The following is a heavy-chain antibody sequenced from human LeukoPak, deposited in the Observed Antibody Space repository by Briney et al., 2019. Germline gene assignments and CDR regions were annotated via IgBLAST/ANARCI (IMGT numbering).Heavy chain of an antibody. V-gene: IGHV4-59*01. Sequence: SETLSLTCTVSGASISSYYWSWIRQPPGKVLEWIAYIHQSVTTNYNPHLKSRVTISLDTSESQVSLKVNTVTAADTAVYYCAREGNDGYNYFDFWGRGNLVTVSS. D-gene: IGHD5-24*01. CDR2: IHQSVTT. CDR1: GASISSYY. J-gene: IGHJ4*02. CDR3: AREGNDGYNYFDF.